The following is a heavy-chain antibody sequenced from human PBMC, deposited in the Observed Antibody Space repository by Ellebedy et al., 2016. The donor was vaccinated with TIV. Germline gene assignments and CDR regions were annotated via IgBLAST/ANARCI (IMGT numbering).Heavy chain of an antibody. CDR1: GFTFSDYY. V-gene: IGHV3-7*03. CDR3: ARASWGMDG. Sequence: GGSLRLXXAASGFTFSDYYMTWVRQAPGKGLEWVASIKLDGREKYYVDSVRGRFTISRDNAKNSLYLEMNNLRVEDTAVYYCARASWGMDGWGQGTTVTVSS. J-gene: IGHJ6*02. D-gene: IGHD6-6*01. CDR2: IKLDGREK.